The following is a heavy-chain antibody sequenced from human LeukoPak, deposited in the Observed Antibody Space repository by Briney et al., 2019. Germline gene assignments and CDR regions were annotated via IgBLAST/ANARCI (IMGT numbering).Heavy chain of an antibody. D-gene: IGHD5/OR15-5a*01. CDR1: GFTFSSYS. V-gene: IGHV3-21*04. J-gene: IGHJ3*02. Sequence: PGGSLRLSCAASGFTFSSYSMNWVRQAPGKGLEWVSSISSSSSYIYYADSVKGRFTISRDNSKNTLYLQMNSLRAEDTAVYYCAKVPYVAVSNDAFDIRGQGTMVTVSS. CDR3: AKVPYVAVSNDAFDI. CDR2: ISSSSSYI.